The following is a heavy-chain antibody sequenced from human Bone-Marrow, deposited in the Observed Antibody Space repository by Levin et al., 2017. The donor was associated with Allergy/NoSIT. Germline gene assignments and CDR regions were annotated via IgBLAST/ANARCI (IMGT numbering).Heavy chain of an antibody. CDR3: AREGWEQLDYYGMDV. V-gene: IGHV3-11*01. J-gene: IGHJ6*02. Sequence: GGSLRLSCAASGFTFSDYYMSWIRQAPGKGLEWVSYISSSGSTIYYADSVKGRFTISRDTAKNSLYLQMNSLRAEDTAVYYCAREGWEQLDYYGMDVWGQGTTVTVSS. CDR1: GFTFSDYY. D-gene: IGHD6-6*01. CDR2: ISSSGSTI.